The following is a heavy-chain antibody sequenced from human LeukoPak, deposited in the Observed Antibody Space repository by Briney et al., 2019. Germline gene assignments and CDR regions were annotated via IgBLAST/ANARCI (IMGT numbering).Heavy chain of an antibody. CDR2: IYSGGST. Sequence: PGGSLRLSCTASGFTVSSNYMSWFRQAPGKGLEWVSGIYSGGSTYYADSVKGRFTISRDNSKNTLYLQMNSLRAEDTAVYYCARVRPDITIFGVVIPLFDYWGQGTLVTVSS. V-gene: IGHV3-53*01. J-gene: IGHJ4*02. D-gene: IGHD3-3*01. CDR3: ARVRPDITIFGVVIPLFDY. CDR1: GFTVSSNY.